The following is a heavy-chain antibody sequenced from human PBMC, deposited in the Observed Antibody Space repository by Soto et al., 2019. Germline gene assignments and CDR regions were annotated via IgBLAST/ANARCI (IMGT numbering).Heavy chain of an antibody. CDR3: VRSFSFDWLLFTVDY. D-gene: IGHD3-9*01. J-gene: IGHJ4*02. CDR1: GFTFNTYW. Sequence: QLVESGGGLVQPGGSLRLSCATSGFTFNTYWMTWVRQAPGKGLEWVANIKEDGSEENYVDSVKGRFTISRDNGKNSLFLQMNRLRREDSAVYYCVRSFSFDWLLFTVDYWGQGTLVSVSS. V-gene: IGHV3-7*01. CDR2: IKEDGSEE.